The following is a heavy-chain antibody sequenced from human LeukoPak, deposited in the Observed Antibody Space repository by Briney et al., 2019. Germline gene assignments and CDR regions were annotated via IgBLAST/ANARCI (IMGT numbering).Heavy chain of an antibody. J-gene: IGHJ4*02. CDR2: IYYSGST. D-gene: IGHD2-21*02. Sequence: SETLSLTCAVYGGSFSGYYWGWIRQPPGKGLEWIGSIYYSGSTYYNPSLKSRVTISVDTSKNQFSLKLSSVTAADTAVYYCASSSNGLVVVTPFDYWGQGTLVTVSS. V-gene: IGHV4-34*01. CDR1: GGSFSGYY. CDR3: ASSSNGLVVVTPFDY.